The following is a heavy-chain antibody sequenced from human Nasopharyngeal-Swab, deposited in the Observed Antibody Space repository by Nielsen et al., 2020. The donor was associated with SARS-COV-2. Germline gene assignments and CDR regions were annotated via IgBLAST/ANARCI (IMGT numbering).Heavy chain of an antibody. CDR3: AGDLGGYFDY. Sequence: GESLKISCAASGFTFSSYAMSWVRQAPGKGLEWVSAISGSGGSTYYADSVKGRFTISRDNSKNTLYLQMNNLRAVDTAVYYCAGDLGGYFDYWGQGTLVTVSS. J-gene: IGHJ4*02. V-gene: IGHV3-23*01. CDR2: ISGSGGST. D-gene: IGHD3-10*01. CDR1: GFTFSSYA.